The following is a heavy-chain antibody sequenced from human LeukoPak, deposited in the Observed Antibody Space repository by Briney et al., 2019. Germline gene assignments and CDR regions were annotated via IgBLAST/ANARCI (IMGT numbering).Heavy chain of an antibody. CDR1: GGSINNFY. CDR2: VHSSGRT. V-gene: IGHV4-59*08. Sequence: KPSETLSLTCTVSGGSINNFYWSWIRQSPGKGLEWIGYVHSSGRTDYNPSLRSRVSMSADTSKSQLSLRLTSVTAADTAVYFCARHDEECPGEYCFLLSFDYWGPGSPVTVSS. J-gene: IGHJ4*01. CDR3: ARHDEECPGEYCFLLSFDY. D-gene: IGHD2-8*02.